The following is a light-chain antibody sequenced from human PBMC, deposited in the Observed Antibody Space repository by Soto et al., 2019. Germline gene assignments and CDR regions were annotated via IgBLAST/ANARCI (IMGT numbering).Light chain of an antibody. Sequence: QSALTQPASVSGSPGQSMTISCTGTSSDVGAFNFVSWYQQHPGKAPKLMIYDVRHRPSGVSDRFSGSKSGNTASLTIYGLQAEDEADYYCTSHTTTSPPVLFGGGTKVTVL. V-gene: IGLV2-14*03. CDR1: SSDVGAFNF. J-gene: IGLJ2*01. CDR2: DVR. CDR3: TSHTTTSPPVL.